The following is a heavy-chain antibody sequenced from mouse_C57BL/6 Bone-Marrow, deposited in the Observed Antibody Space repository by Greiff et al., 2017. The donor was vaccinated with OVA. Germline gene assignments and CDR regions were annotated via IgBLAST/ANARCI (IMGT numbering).Heavy chain of an antibody. CDR1: GFTFSDYG. J-gene: IGHJ3*01. CDR3: ARLYSAY. D-gene: IGHD2-1*01. CDR2: ISNLAYSI. Sequence: EVQGVESGGGLVQPGGSLKLSCAASGFTFSDYGMAWVRQAPRKGPEWVAFISNLAYSIYYADTVTGRFTISRENAKNTLYLEMSSLRSEDTAMYYCARLYSAYWGQGTLVTVSA. V-gene: IGHV5-15*01.